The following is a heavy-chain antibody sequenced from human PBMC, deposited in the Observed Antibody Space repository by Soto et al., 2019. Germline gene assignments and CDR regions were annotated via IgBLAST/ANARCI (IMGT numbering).Heavy chain of an antibody. Sequence: EVQLVESGGGLVKPGGSLRLSCAASGFTFSNAWMSWVRQAPGKGLEWVGRIKSKTDGGTTDYAAPVKGRFTISRDDSKNTLYLQMNSPKTEDTAVYYCTTKVIVVVAATPYYFDYWGQGTLVTVSS. CDR1: GFTFSNAW. J-gene: IGHJ4*02. V-gene: IGHV3-15*01. CDR2: IKSKTDGGTT. CDR3: TTKVIVVVAATPYYFDY. D-gene: IGHD2-15*01.